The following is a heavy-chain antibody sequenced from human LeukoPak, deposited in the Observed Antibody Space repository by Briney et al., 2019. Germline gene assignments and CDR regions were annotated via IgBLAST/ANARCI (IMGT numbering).Heavy chain of an antibody. CDR3: ARSGYSPYDAFDI. Sequence: GGSLRLSCAASGFTFSSYGMHWVRQAPGKGLEWVAFIRYDGSNYYYADSVKGRFTISRGNSKNTLYLQMNSLRAEDTAVYYCARSGYSPYDAFDIWGQGTMVTVSS. CDR1: GFTFSSYG. J-gene: IGHJ3*02. V-gene: IGHV3-30*02. CDR2: IRYDGSNY. D-gene: IGHD3-3*01.